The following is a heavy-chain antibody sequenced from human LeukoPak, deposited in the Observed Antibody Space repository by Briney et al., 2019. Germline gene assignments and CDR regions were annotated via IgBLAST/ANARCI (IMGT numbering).Heavy chain of an antibody. V-gene: IGHV3-21*01. D-gene: IGHD2-2*01. CDR2: ISSSSNYI. J-gene: IGHJ3*02. CDR3: ARRMASTLGYCSSTSCYGAFDI. Sequence: GGSLRLSCAASGFTFSSYSMNWVRQAPGKGLEWVSSISSSSNYIYYADSVKGRFTISRDNAKNSLYLQMNSLRAEDTAVYYCARRMASTLGYCSSTSCYGAFDIWGQGTMVTVSS. CDR1: GFTFSSYS.